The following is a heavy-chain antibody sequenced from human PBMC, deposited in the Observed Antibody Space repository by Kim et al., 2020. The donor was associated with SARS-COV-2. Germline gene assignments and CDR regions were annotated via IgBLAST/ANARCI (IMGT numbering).Heavy chain of an antibody. D-gene: IGHD3-22*01. CDR3: AKDPGGSGYYYDMVWDYYDYGMDV. CDR2: ISYDGSTK. Sequence: LSLTCAVSGFTFSSYGMHWVCQAPGKGLEWVAVISYDGSTKYYADSVKGRFTISTDNSKNTLYLQMNSLRDEETAVYYCAKDPGGSGYYYDMVWDYYDYGMDVWGQGTTVTVSS. CDR1: GFTFSSYG. V-gene: IGHV3-30*18. J-gene: IGHJ6*02.